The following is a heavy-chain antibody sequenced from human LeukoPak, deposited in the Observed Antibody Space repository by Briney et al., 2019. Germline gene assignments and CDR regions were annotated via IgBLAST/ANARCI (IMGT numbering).Heavy chain of an antibody. CDR3: ATTYYYDRWGRAFDI. V-gene: IGHV1-46*01. J-gene: IGHJ3*02. CDR1: GYSFTSYY. CDR2: INPSGGST. Sequence: ASVKVSCKASGYSFTSYYIHWVRLAPGQGLEWMGVINPSGGSTRYTQKFQGRVTITADESTSTAYMELSSLRSEDTAVYYCATTYYYDRWGRAFDIWGQGTMVTVSS. D-gene: IGHD3-22*01.